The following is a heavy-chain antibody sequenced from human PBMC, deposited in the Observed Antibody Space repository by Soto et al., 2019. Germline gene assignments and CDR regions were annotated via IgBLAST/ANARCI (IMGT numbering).Heavy chain of an antibody. CDR1: GFTFNTYW. V-gene: IGHV3-7*01. D-gene: IGHD6-19*01. J-gene: IGHJ4*02. CDR3: ARFGNIAVAAIDY. CDR2: IKPDGSET. Sequence: GGSLRLSCAASGFTFNTYWMTWVRQAPGQGLEWVANIKPDGSETYYLDSVKGRFTISRDSARDSVHLQMNILRAEDTALYYCARFGNIAVAAIDYWGRGTLVTVSS.